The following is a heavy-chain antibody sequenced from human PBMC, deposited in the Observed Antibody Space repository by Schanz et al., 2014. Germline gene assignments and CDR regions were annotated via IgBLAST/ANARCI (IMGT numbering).Heavy chain of an antibody. D-gene: IGHD3-10*01. CDR1: GFTFSAYA. V-gene: IGHV3-23*01. CDR3: ARPALRFGDNCFDP. CDR2: ISASGGTT. J-gene: IGHJ5*02. Sequence: EVQLLESGGGLVQPGGSLRLSCAASGFTFSAYAMTWVRQIPGKGLEWVAAISASGGTTYYADSVKGRFTISRDNSKNTLYLQRNSLRAEDTAVYYCARPALRFGDNCFDPWGQGTLVTVSS.